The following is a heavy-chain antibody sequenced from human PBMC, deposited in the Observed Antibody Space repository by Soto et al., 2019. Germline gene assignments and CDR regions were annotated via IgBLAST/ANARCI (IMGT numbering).Heavy chain of an antibody. J-gene: IGHJ4*02. D-gene: IGHD6-13*01. CDR1: GGSFSGYY. V-gene: IGHV4-34*01. CDR2: INHSGST. Sequence: SETLSLTCAVYGGSFSGYYWSWIRQPPGKGLEWIGEINHSGSTNYNPSLKSRVTISVDTSKNQFSLKLSSVTAADTAVYYCARERPYSSSWYHDYWGQGTLVTVSS. CDR3: ARERPYSSSWYHDY.